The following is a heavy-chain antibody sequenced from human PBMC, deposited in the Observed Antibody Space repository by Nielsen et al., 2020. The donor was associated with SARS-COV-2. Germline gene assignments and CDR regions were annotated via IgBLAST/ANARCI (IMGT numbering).Heavy chain of an antibody. CDR1: GGSISGYY. D-gene: IGHD3-10*01. CDR3: ARGKRGVAFDV. V-gene: IGHV4-59*01. CDR2: IYFSGSI. Sequence: SETLSLTCTVSGGSISGYYWNWIRQPPGKGLEWIGYIYFSGSITYNPSLKSRVTISVDTSKSHFSLKLNSVTAADTADYYCARGKRGVAFDVWGQESMVTVSS. J-gene: IGHJ3*01.